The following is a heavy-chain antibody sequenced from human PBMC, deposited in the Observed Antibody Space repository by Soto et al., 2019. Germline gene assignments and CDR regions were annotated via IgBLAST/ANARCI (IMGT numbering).Heavy chain of an antibody. CDR1: GYTLTSYA. Sequence: GASVKVSCKASGYTLTSYAMHWVSQAKGQRLEWMGWINAGNGNTKYSQKFQGRVTITRDTSASTAYMELSSLRSEDTALYYCAREGVYYYYGMDVWGQGTTVTVSS. J-gene: IGHJ6*02. D-gene: IGHD2-8*01. CDR3: AREGVYYYYGMDV. V-gene: IGHV1-3*01. CDR2: INAGNGNT.